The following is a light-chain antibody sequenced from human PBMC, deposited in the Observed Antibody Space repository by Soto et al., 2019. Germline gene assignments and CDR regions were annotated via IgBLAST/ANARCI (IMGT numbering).Light chain of an antibody. Sequence: QSVLTQPPSASGTPGRRVVISCSGSSSNIGSNTVNWYQQLPGTAPKLLIYSNNHRPSGVPDRFSGSKSGTSASLAISGLQSDDEADYYCAAWDDSLSGRVFGGGTKLTVL. CDR1: SSNIGSNT. J-gene: IGLJ3*02. V-gene: IGLV1-44*01. CDR2: SNN. CDR3: AAWDDSLSGRV.